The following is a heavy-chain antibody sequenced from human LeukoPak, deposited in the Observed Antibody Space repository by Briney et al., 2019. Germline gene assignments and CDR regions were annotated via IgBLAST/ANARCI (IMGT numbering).Heavy chain of an antibody. CDR2: ISSSGSTI. V-gene: IGHV3-48*03. CDR1: GFTFSSYE. J-gene: IGHJ6*04. D-gene: IGHD3-10*02. Sequence: PGGSLRLSCAASGFTFSSYEMNWVRQAPGKGLEWVAYISSSGSTIYYADSVKGRFTISRDNAKNSLYLQMNSRRAEDTAVYYCAERGITMIGGVWGKGTTVTISS. CDR3: AERGITMIGGV.